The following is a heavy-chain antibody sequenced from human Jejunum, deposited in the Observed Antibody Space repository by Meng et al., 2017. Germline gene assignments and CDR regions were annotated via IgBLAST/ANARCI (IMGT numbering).Heavy chain of an antibody. J-gene: IGHJ4*02. D-gene: IGHD5-24*01. CDR2: IYYTGRT. V-gene: IGHV4-31*03. CDR1: GGSLSSGGSY. CDR3: VGRDGYNSPALGY. Sequence: QVQLQESGPGLVKPSQTLSLTCTVSGGSLSSGGSYWNWIRQHAGRGLEWIGYIYYTGRTDYNPSLRSRVTISRDTSKNQFSLKVTSVTAADTAMYYCVGRDGYNSPALGYWGQGKLVTVSS.